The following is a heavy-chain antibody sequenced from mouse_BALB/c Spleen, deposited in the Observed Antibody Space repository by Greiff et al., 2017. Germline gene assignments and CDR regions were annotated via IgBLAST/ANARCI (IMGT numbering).Heavy chain of an antibody. Sequence: EVQLQQSGAELVKPGASVKLSCTASGFNIKDTYMHWVKQRPEQGLEWIGRIDPANGNTKYDPKFQGKATITADTSSNTAYLQLSSLTSEDTAVYYCARSSGKRAPFVAYWGQGTLVTVSA. CDR2: IDPANGNT. D-gene: IGHD4-1*01. CDR3: ARSSGKRAPFVAY. J-gene: IGHJ3*01. CDR1: GFNIKDTY. V-gene: IGHV14-3*02.